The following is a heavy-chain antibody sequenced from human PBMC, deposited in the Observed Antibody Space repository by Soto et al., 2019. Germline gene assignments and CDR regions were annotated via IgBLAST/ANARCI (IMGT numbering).Heavy chain of an antibody. CDR3: VSINAGGWYYFDY. D-gene: IGHD6-19*01. Sequence: PXETLSLTCAVSGCSIDNSTYYWGWIRQPPGKGLEWIGSVYYSGSSYYSPSLKSRVTMSVDSSKNHFSLILDSVTAADTAVYYCVSINAGGWYYFDYWGQGILVTVSS. CDR2: VYYSGSS. J-gene: IGHJ4*02. V-gene: IGHV4-39*02. CDR1: GCSIDNSTYY.